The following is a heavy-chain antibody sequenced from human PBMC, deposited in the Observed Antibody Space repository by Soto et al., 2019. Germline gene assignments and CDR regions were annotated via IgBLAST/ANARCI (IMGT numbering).Heavy chain of an antibody. CDR2: ISAYNGNT. V-gene: IGHV1-18*01. Sequence: ASVKVSCKASGYTFTSYGISWVRQAPGQGLEWMGWISAYNGNTNYAQKLQDRVTMTTDTSTSTAYMELRSLRSDDTAVYYCARDRSGRDWLLPGLTDYWGQGTLVTVSS. CDR3: ARDRSGRDWLLPGLTDY. D-gene: IGHD3-9*01. CDR1: GYTFTSYG. J-gene: IGHJ4*02.